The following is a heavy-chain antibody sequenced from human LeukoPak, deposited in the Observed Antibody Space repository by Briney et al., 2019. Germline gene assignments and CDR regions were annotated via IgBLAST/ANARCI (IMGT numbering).Heavy chain of an antibody. J-gene: IGHJ4*02. Sequence: GGSLGLSCAASGFTFNSYAMSWVRQAPGKGLEWVSGINPSGGSTYYADSVKGRFTISRDNSKDTLYLQINSLRAEDTAIYHCARPPYSNYDVPTVWGQGTLVTVSS. CDR2: INPSGGST. CDR3: ARPPYSNYDVPTV. D-gene: IGHD4-11*01. V-gene: IGHV3-23*01. CDR1: GFTFNSYA.